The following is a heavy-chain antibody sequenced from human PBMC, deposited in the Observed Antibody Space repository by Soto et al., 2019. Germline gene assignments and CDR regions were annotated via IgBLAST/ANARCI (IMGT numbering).Heavy chain of an antibody. CDR3: ARITGTGYYYGMDV. CDR1: GGSVSSGSYY. Sequence: PSETLSLTCTVSGGSVSSGSYYWSWIRQPPGKGLEWIGYIYYSGSTNYNPSLKSRVTISVDTSKNQFSLKLSSVTAADTAVYYCARITGTGYYYGMDVWGQGTTVTVS. CDR2: IYYSGST. V-gene: IGHV4-61*01. D-gene: IGHD1-20*01. J-gene: IGHJ6*02.